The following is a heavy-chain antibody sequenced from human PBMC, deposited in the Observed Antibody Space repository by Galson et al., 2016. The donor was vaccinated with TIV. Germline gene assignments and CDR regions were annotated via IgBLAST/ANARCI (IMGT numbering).Heavy chain of an antibody. CDR1: GGLVSNYA. J-gene: IGHJ4*02. D-gene: IGHD5-18*01. Sequence: SVKVSCKASGGLVSNYAISWVRQAPGQGLEWMGGIIPIFGTTKYAQKFQGRVTITADESTRIVNMELSSLRSEDPAVYYCAKDPYIYGSYLDHWGQGTLVTISS. V-gene: IGHV1-69*13. CDR2: IIPIFGTT. CDR3: AKDPYIYGSYLDH.